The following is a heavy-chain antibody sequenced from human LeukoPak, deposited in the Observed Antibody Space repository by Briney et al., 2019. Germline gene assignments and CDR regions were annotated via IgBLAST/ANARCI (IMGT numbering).Heavy chain of an antibody. Sequence: PSETLSLTCAVSGGSISSSNWWSWVRPPPGKGLEWIGEIYHSGSTNYNPSLKSRVTMSVDKSKNQFSLKLSSVTAADTAVYYCARRRNSSGWWGWFDPWGQGTLVTVSS. V-gene: IGHV4-4*02. CDR2: IYHSGST. CDR1: GGSISSSNW. CDR3: ARRRNSSGWWGWFDP. J-gene: IGHJ5*02. D-gene: IGHD6-19*01.